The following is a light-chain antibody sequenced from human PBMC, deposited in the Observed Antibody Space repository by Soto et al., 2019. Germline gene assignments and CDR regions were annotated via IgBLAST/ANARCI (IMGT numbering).Light chain of an antibody. V-gene: IGKV3-11*01. CDR3: QQRSNWPQYT. CDR2: DAS. J-gene: IGKJ2*01. CDR1: QSVSSY. Sequence: EIVLTQSPATLSLSPGERATLSCRASQSVSSYLAWYQQKPGQAPRLLIYDASNRATGIPARFSGSGSGTDFTLAIRSLEPEDFALYYCQQRSNWPQYTFGQGTKLEIK.